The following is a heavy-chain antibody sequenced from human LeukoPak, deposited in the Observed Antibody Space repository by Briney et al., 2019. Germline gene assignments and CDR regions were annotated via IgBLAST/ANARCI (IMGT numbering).Heavy chain of an antibody. V-gene: IGHV1-3*01. Sequence: ASVKVSCKASGYTFTGYNMHWVRQAPGQGLEWMGWINAGNGNTKYSQKFQGRVTITRDTSASTAYMELSSLRSEDTAAYYCARDSPYSGSFGDYWGQGTLVTVSS. D-gene: IGHD1-26*01. CDR1: GYTFTGYN. CDR2: INAGNGNT. J-gene: IGHJ4*02. CDR3: ARDSPYSGSFGDY.